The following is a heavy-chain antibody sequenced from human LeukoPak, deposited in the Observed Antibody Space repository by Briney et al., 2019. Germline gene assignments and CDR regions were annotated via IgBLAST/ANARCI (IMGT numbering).Heavy chain of an antibody. CDR3: AREANIATAIVWFDP. J-gene: IGHJ5*02. CDR1: GGSFSTYY. D-gene: IGHD6-13*01. CDR2: INYSGST. Sequence: SETLSLTCAVYGGSFSTYYWSWIRQPPGKGLEWIGEINYSGSTNYNPSLKSRVTISGDTSKNQFSLNLTSVTAADTAMYYCAREANIATAIVWFDPWGQGTLVTVSS. V-gene: IGHV4-34*01.